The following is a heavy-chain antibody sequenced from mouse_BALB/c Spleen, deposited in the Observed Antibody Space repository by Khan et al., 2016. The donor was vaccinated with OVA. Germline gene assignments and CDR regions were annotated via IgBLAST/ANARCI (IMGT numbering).Heavy chain of an antibody. CDR1: GYSFTNYG. CDR2: INTYTGKP. J-gene: IGHJ4*01. CDR3: ARPPYFSYTLDH. D-gene: IGHD2-10*01. V-gene: IGHV9-3-1*01. Sequence: QIQLVQFGPELKKPGETVKISCKASGYSFTNYGMNWVKQSPGKALKWMGWINTYTGKPTYADDFKGRFAFSLETSASTAYLQINNLKNDDTATYFCARPPYFSYTLDHWGQGTSGTVSS.